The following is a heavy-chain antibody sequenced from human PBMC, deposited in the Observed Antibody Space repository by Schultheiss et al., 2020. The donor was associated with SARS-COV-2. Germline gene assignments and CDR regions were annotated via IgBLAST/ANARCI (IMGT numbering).Heavy chain of an antibody. J-gene: IGHJ6*02. CDR2: IYYSGST. CDR3: ARHNGMDV. CDR1: GFSLTTSGMR. Sequence: SGPTLVKPTQTLTLTCTFSGFSLTTSGMRVTWIRQPPGKALEWIGYIYYSGSTNYNPSLKSRVTISVDTSNRLFSLQLTSVTAADTAVYYCARHNGMDVWGQGTTVTVSS. V-gene: IGHV4-61*08.